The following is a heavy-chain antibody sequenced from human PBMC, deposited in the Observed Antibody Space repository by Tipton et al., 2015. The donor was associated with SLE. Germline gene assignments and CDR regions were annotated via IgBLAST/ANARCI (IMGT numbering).Heavy chain of an antibody. J-gene: IGHJ4*02. V-gene: IGHV3-72*01. CDR1: GLTFSDHY. CDR3: ARVGYSYSEDY. Sequence: SLRLSCAASGLTFSDHYMDWVRQAPEKGLEWVCRIGNKANNYITYYATSMKGRFTISRDDSKNSLYLQMSSLKTEDTAVYYCARVGYSYSEDYWGQGTLVTVSS. D-gene: IGHD5-12*01. CDR2: IGNKANNYIT.